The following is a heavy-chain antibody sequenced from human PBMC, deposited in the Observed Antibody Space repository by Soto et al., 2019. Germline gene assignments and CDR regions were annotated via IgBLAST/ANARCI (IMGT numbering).Heavy chain of an antibody. CDR2: ISAYNGNT. CDR3: ARVPIDNYCSGGSCYSVAGAFDI. V-gene: IGHV1-18*01. D-gene: IGHD2-15*01. Sequence: QVQLVQSGAEVKKPGASVKVSCKASGYTFTSYGISWVRQTPGQGLEWMGWISAYNGNTNYAQKLQGRVTMTTDTSTSTAYMELRSLRSDDTAVYYCARVPIDNYCSGGSCYSVAGAFDIWGQGTMVTVSS. CDR1: GYTFTSYG. J-gene: IGHJ3*02.